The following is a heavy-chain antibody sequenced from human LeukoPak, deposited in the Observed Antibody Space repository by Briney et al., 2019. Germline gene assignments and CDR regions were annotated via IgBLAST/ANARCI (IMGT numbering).Heavy chain of an antibody. Sequence: GGSLRLSCAASGFPFSSYSMNWVRQPPGKGLEWVSSIISSSSYIYYADSVKGRFTISRDNTKNSLYLQMNSLRAEDTAVYYCARDPRGYCSGGSCHKPYYFDYWGQGTLVTVSS. CDR3: ARDPRGYCSGGSCHKPYYFDY. V-gene: IGHV3-21*01. CDR2: IISSSSYI. CDR1: GFPFSSYS. D-gene: IGHD2-15*01. J-gene: IGHJ4*02.